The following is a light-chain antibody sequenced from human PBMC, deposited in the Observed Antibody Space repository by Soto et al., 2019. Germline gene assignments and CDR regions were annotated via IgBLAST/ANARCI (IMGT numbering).Light chain of an antibody. CDR3: SSYTNINTRACV. CDR2: EGS. Sequence: QSVLTQPASVSGSPGQSITISCTGTSSDVGSYNLVSWYQQHPGKAPKLMIYEGSKRPSGVSNRFSGSKSGNTASLTISGLQAEDEADYYCSSYTNINTRACVFGTGTKLTVL. J-gene: IGLJ1*01. V-gene: IGLV2-14*02. CDR1: SSDVGSYNL.